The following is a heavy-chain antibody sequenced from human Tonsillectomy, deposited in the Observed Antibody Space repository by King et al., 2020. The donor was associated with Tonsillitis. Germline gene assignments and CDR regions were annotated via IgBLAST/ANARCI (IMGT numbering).Heavy chain of an antibody. CDR3: ARDGWWEQTNFYYDGMDV. CDR2: ISYDGSNK. Sequence: VQLVESGGGVVQPGRSLRLSCAASGFTFSSYAMHWVRQAPGKGLEWVAVISYDGSNKYFADSVKGRFTISRDNSKNTLYLQMNSLRAEDTAVYYCARDGWWEQTNFYYDGMDVWGQGTTVTVSS. D-gene: IGHD2-15*01. V-gene: IGHV3-30-3*01. J-gene: IGHJ6*02. CDR1: GFTFSSYA.